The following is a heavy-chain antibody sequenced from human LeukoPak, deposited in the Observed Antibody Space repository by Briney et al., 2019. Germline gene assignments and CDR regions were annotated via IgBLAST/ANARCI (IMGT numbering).Heavy chain of an antibody. CDR3: ARVRGYYASGSLYFDY. V-gene: IGHV4-59*07. Sequence: RPSDTLSLICSLSGASISSYCWSWIRQPPGKGLEWVGFIYSGSTNYNPSLKSRVTTSVDTSKNQFSLKLTSVTAADTAVYYCARVRGYYASGSLYFDYWGQGTLVTVSS. D-gene: IGHD3-10*01. CDR1: GASISSYC. CDR2: IYSGST. J-gene: IGHJ4*02.